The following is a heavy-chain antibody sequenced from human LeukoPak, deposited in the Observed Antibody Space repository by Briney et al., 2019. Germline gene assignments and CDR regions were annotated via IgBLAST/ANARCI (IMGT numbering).Heavy chain of an antibody. D-gene: IGHD5-12*01. V-gene: IGHV1-2*02. CDR1: GHTLTVHY. CDR3: AKDRVRKMTLPPGVDGY. CDR2: ITLHSGDT. Sequence: ASVKVSCKASGHTLTVHYIHWVRQGPGQGLEWLGWITLHSGDTHYAQKFQGRLTMTSDTSISTGYMELSSVQFDDTAVYYCAKDRVRKMTLPPGVDGYWGQGTLVTVSS. J-gene: IGHJ4*02.